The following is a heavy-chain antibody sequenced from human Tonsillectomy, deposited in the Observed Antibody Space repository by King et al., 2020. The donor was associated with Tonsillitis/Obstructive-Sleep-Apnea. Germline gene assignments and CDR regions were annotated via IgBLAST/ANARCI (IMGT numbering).Heavy chain of an antibody. CDR2: ISTSSSYV. V-gene: IGHV3-21*01. Sequence: VQLVESGGGLVKPGGSLRLSCAASGFTFSTYSMNWVRQAPGKGLEWVSSISTSSSYVYYGDSVKGRFTISRDNAKSSLYLQMNSLRAEDTAVYYCTRDSDDAFDIWGPGTMVTVSS. J-gene: IGHJ3*02. CDR3: TRDSDDAFDI. CDR1: GFTFSTYS.